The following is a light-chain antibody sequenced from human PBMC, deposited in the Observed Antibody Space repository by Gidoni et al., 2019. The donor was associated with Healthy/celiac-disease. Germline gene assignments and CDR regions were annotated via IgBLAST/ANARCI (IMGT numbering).Light chain of an antibody. CDR1: QSVSSSY. CDR2: GAS. J-gene: IGKJ3*01. Sequence: EIVLTQSPGTLSLSPGERATLSCRASQSVSSSYLAWYQQKPGQAPRLLIYGASSRATGIPDRFSGSGSGTDFTLTISRLEPEDFAVYYCQQYGSSPFTFXPXTKVDNK. CDR3: QQYGSSPFT. V-gene: IGKV3-20*01.